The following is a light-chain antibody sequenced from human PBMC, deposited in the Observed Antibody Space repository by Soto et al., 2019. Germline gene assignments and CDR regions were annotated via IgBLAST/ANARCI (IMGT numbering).Light chain of an antibody. CDR1: LSVSLY. J-gene: IGKJ5*01. CDR3: HQRQYWPPIT. Sequence: HSPAALPLSEEERATLSCRNSLSVSLYLDWYQHRPGQAPRLLISDACNRATGIPTRFSGSGSGTDFTLTISSLEPEDFAVYYCHQRQYWPPITSRQ. CDR2: DAC. V-gene: IGKV3-11*01.